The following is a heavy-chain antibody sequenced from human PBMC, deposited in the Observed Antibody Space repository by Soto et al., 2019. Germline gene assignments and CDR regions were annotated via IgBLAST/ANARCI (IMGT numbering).Heavy chain of an antibody. J-gene: IGHJ4*02. CDR1: GGSISSGGYY. D-gene: IGHD2-15*01. V-gene: IGHV4-31*03. Sequence: QVQLQESGPGLVKPSQTLSLTCTVSGGSISSGGYYWSWIRQHPGKGLEWIGYIYDSGSTYYNPSLKSRVTISVDTSKNQSSLKLSSVSAANTAVYYCASFPSLAARRQTRYYFDNWGQGTLVTVSS. CDR3: ASFPSLAARRQTRYYFDN. CDR2: IYDSGST.